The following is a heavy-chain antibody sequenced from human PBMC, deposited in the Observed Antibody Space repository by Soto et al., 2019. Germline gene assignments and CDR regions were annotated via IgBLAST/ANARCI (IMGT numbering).Heavy chain of an antibody. D-gene: IGHD1-26*01. CDR3: GRDGVGETPLGCFDP. J-gene: IGHJ5*02. V-gene: IGHV1-2*06. CDR2: INPRSCDT. Sequence: ASVKASCTASGYTFIGYYIHWVREAAGQGLEWMGRINPRSCDTTYAQKFQGRLTMTSDTSISTAYMELSSLRSDDTAVYYCGRDGVGETPLGCFDPWGQGSRVTVSS. CDR1: GYTFIGYY.